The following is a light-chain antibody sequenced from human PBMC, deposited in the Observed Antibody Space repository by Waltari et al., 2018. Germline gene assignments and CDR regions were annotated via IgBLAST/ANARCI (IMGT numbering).Light chain of an antibody. CDR1: QRLTKRY. Sequence: VLTQSPGTLSLSPGERATLPCRASQRLTKRYLAWSQQKPGQAPRPLIYGASSRAAGLPDRFRGSGSGTDFTLTISRLEPEDFAVYYCQQYGSSVLYTFGQGTKLEIK. J-gene: IGKJ2*01. CDR3: QQYGSSVLYT. V-gene: IGKV3-20*01. CDR2: GAS.